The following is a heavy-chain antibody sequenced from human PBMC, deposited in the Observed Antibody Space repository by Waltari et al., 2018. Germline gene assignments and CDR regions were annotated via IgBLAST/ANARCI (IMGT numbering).Heavy chain of an antibody. Sequence: QLQLQESGPRLARPSETLSLTCRLFGDPITRTRYYWAWIRQSPGQGLEWIGTVSYSGTTYISPYLKSRVSVSRDTSKNQVSLILGSVTAADMAVYYCATYIGASVGTVAFDVWGQGTMVTVSS. D-gene: IGHD5-12*01. V-gene: IGHV4-39*01. CDR3: ATYIGASVGTVAFDV. CDR1: GDPITRTRYY. CDR2: VSYSGTT. J-gene: IGHJ3*01.